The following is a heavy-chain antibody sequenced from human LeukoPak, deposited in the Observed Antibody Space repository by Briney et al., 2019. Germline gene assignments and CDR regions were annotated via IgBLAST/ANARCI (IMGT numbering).Heavy chain of an antibody. CDR3: AKEGRAVVTYFDY. D-gene: IGHD3-22*01. CDR2: ISYDGSNT. J-gene: IGHJ4*02. CDR1: GFTLSRYG. Sequence: GGSLRLSCEASGFTLSRYGIHWVRQAPGKGLDWVALISYDGSNTYYADSVKGRFTISRDNSKNTLYLQMNNLRTEDTAVYYCAKEGRAVVTYFDYWGQGTLVTVSS. V-gene: IGHV3-30*18.